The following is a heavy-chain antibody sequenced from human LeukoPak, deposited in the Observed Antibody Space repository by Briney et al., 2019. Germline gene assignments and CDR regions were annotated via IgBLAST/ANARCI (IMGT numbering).Heavy chain of an antibody. CDR3: AKDRTAAAGFLSSMDV. CDR1: GFTFEEYA. J-gene: IGHJ6*02. Sequence: PGGSLRLSCAASGFTFEEYAMHWVRLAPGKGLEWVSGINWNSGRTAYADSVKGRFTISRDNAKNSLDLQMNSLRAEDTALYYCAKDRTAAAGFLSSMDVRGQGTTVTVSS. D-gene: IGHD6-13*01. CDR2: INWNSGRT. V-gene: IGHV3-9*01.